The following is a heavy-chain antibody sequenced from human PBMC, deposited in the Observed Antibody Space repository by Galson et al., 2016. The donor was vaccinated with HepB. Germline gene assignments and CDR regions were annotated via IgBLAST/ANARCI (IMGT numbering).Heavy chain of an antibody. Sequence: SLRLSCAASRFTFKNFAMSWVRQGPGRGLEWVSAISDGGHRKYYAASVKGRFTVSRDNSKNTVWLQMNSLRAEDAALYYCAKDPDSGRNLAADSWGQGTLVTVSS. V-gene: IGHV3-23*01. CDR1: RFTFKNFA. CDR2: ISDGGHRK. D-gene: IGHD1-26*01. CDR3: AKDPDSGRNLAADS. J-gene: IGHJ4*02.